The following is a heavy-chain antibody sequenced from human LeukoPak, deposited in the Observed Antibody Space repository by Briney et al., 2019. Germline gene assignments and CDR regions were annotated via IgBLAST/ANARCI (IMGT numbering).Heavy chain of an antibody. CDR1: GGTFSNYA. CDR2: IIPIFGTA. D-gene: IGHD6-13*01. Sequence: SVKVSCKASGGTFSNYAINWVRQAPGQGLEWMGGIIPIFGTANYAQKFQGRVTITADESTSTAYIELRSLKSEDTAVYYCARDWGMGPSSSWAWGQGTLVTVSP. V-gene: IGHV1-69*01. J-gene: IGHJ5*02. CDR3: ARDWGMGPSSSWA.